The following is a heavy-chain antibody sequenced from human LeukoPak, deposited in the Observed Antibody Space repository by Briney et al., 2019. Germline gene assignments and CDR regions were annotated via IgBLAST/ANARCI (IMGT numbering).Heavy chain of an antibody. V-gene: IGHV3-66*02. CDR1: GFTVSSNY. D-gene: IGHD3-3*01. J-gene: IGHJ4*02. Sequence: GSLRLSCAASGFTVSSNYMSWVRQAPGKGLEWVSVIYSGGSTYYADSVKGRFTISRDNSKNTLYLQMNSLRAEDTAVYYCARVYDFWSGYYLDYWGQGTLVTVSS. CDR2: IYSGGST. CDR3: ARVYDFWSGYYLDY.